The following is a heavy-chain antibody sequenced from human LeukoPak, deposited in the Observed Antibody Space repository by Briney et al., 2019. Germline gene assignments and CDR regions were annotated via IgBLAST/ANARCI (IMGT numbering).Heavy chain of an antibody. D-gene: IGHD2-8*01. CDR2: ISYTGTYI. J-gene: IGHJ4*02. CDR3: ARDPRYCSNGICYTEEFYFDY. Sequence: GGSLRLSCAASAFSLSAYNMNWVRQAPGKGLEWVSSISYTGTYIYYADSLKGRFTISRDNSKNTLYLQMNSLRAEDTAVYYCARDPRYCSNGICYTEEFYFDYWGQGTLVTVSS. V-gene: IGHV3-21*01. CDR1: AFSLSAYN.